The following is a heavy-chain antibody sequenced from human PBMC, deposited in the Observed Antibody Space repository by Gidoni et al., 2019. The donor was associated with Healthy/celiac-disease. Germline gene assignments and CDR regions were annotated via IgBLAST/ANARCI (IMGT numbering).Heavy chain of an antibody. CDR3: ARGGYGGF. CDR2: ISTSSSTI. J-gene: IGHJ4*02. CDR1: AFTFRSYS. D-gene: IGHD4-17*01. Sequence: EVQLVVSGGGLVQPGGSLRLSCAASAFTFRSYSVNWVRQSPGKGLECVSYISTSSSTIYYAYSVKGRFTISRDNAKNSLYLQMNSLRAEDTAVYYCARGGYGGFWGQGTLVTVSS. V-gene: IGHV3-48*01.